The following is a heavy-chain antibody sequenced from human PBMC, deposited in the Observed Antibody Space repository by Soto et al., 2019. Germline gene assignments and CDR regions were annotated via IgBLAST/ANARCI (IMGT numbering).Heavy chain of an antibody. J-gene: IGHJ6*02. CDR2: IYYSGST. CDR1: GGSISSGGYY. CDR3: AREGGYFDWFPDTDGMDV. V-gene: IGHV4-31*03. Sequence: TLSLTCTVSGGSISSGGYYWSWIRQHPGKGLEWIGYIYYSGSTYYNPSLKSRVTISVDTSKNQFSLKLSSVTAADTAVYYCAREGGYFDWFPDTDGMDVWGQGTTVTVSS. D-gene: IGHD3-9*01.